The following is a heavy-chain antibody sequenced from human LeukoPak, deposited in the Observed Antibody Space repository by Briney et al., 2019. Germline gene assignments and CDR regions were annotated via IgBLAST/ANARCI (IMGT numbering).Heavy chain of an antibody. CDR3: ARIYYFGDNNWRYFDN. Sequence: GGSLRLSCAASGFTVSSNYMSWVRQAPGKGLEWVANIDPDGSEKQYGDSVKGRFTTSRDNAKNSLYLQMNSLRAEDTAIYYCARIYYFGDNNWRYFDNWGQGTLITVSS. D-gene: IGHD3-10*01. V-gene: IGHV3-7*01. CDR2: IDPDGSEK. J-gene: IGHJ4*02. CDR1: GFTVSSNY.